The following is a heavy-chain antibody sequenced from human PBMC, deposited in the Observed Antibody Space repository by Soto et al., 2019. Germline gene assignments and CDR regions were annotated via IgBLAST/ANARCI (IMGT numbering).Heavy chain of an antibody. CDR2: ISSSSSYI. CDR3: ARDRIAAASSTAFDI. Sequence: PGGSLRLSCAASGFTFSSYSMNWVRQAPGKGLEWVSSISSSSSYIYYADSVKGRFTISRVNAKNSLYLQMNSLRAEDTAVYYCARDRIAAASSTAFDIWGQGTMVTVSS. CDR1: GFTFSSYS. D-gene: IGHD6-13*01. J-gene: IGHJ3*02. V-gene: IGHV3-21*01.